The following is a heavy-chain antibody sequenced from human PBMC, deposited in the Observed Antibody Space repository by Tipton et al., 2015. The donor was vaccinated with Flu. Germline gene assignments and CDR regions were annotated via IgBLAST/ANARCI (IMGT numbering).Heavy chain of an antibody. Sequence: TLSLTCTISGGSIGKYYWSWIRQPPGKGLEWIGYVYYTGSTNYNPSPKSRVTLSLDTSKNQFSLKLSSVTAADTAVYFCARALYSSNWYGSVWLDPWGQGTQVTVSS. CDR3: ARALYSSNWYGSVWLDP. V-gene: IGHV4-59*01. CDR1: GGSIGKYY. CDR2: VYYTGST. D-gene: IGHD6-13*01. J-gene: IGHJ5*02.